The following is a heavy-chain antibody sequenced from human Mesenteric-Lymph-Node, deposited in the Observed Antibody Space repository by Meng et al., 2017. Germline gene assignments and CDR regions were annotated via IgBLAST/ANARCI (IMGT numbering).Heavy chain of an antibody. CDR2: ISNSGST. D-gene: IGHD3-22*01. CDR1: VGSISSGDYY. J-gene: IGHJ4*02. Sequence: QWPLLESAPGLVNPSKLRSPTCTASVGSISSGDYYWSWIRQPPGKGLEWIGYISNSGSTYYNPSLKSRVTISVDTSKNQFSLKLSSVTAADTAVYYCARTHFYDSSNYGFDYWGQGTLVTVSS. V-gene: IGHV4-30-4*01. CDR3: ARTHFYDSSNYGFDY.